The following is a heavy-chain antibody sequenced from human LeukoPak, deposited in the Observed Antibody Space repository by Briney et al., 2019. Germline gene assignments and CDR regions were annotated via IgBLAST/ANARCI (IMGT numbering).Heavy chain of an antibody. Sequence: GGSLRLSCAASGFTFSSYAMSWVRQAPGKGLEWVSAISGSGGSTYYADSVKGRFTISRDNSKNTLHLQMNSLRAEDTAVYYCTGAPSGTTPNFDYWGQGTLVTVSS. CDR1: GFTFSSYA. CDR2: ISGSGGST. V-gene: IGHV3-23*01. D-gene: IGHD1-1*01. CDR3: TGAPSGTTPNFDY. J-gene: IGHJ4*02.